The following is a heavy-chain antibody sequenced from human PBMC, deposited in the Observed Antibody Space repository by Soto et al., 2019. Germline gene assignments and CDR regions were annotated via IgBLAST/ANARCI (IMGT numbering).Heavy chain of an antibody. J-gene: IGHJ5*02. CDR2: MNPDSGNT. Sequence: ASVKVSCKVSGYTFTSYYINWVRQATGQGLEWMGWMNPDSGNTGYAQKFQGRVTMTRSTSISTAYMELSSLTSEDTAVYYCARVRSFWFDTWGQGTLVTV. CDR3: ARVRSFWFDT. V-gene: IGHV1-8*01. CDR1: GYTFTSYY. D-gene: IGHD3-10*01.